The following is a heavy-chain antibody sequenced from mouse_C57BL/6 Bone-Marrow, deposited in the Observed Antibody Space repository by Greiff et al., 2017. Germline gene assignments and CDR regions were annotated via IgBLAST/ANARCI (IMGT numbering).Heavy chain of an antibody. CDR1: GYTFTSYW. V-gene: IGHV1-50*01. CDR3: ARADDVYYLGFAY. D-gene: IGHD2-3*01. Sequence: QVQLQQPGAELVKPGASVKLSCKASGYTFTSYWMQWVKQRPGQGLEWIGEIDPSDSYTNYNQKFKGKATLTVDTSSSTAYMQLSILTSEDSAVYYCARADDVYYLGFAYGGQGTLVTVSA. J-gene: IGHJ3*01. CDR2: IDPSDSYT.